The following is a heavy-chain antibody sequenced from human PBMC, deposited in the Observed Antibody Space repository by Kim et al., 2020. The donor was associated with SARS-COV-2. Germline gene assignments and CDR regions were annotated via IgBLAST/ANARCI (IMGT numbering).Heavy chain of an antibody. CDR1: GFTFSSYG. CDR3: ARVLEGGSSGYLDY. CDR2: IWYDGSNK. V-gene: IGHV3-33*01. J-gene: IGHJ4*02. D-gene: IGHD3-22*01. Sequence: GGSLRLSCAASGFTFSSYGMHWVRQAPGKGLEWVAVIWYDGSNKYYADSVKGRFTISRGNSKNTLYLQMNSLRAEDTAVYYCARVLEGGSSGYLDYWGQGTLVTVSS.